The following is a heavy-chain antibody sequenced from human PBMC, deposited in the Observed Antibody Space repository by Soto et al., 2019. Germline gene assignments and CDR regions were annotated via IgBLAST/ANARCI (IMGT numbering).Heavy chain of an antibody. CDR1: GFTFDDYA. CDR3: ANDRDPGETTDGGEYFDY. V-gene: IGHV3-9*01. Sequence: EVQLVESGGGLVQPGRSLRLSCAASGFTFDDYAMHWVRQAPGKGLEWVSGLSWNSGIIGYADSVKGRFTISRDNAKNSLYLQMTSLRADDTALYYCANDRDPGETTDGGEYFDYGGQGTLVTVSS. CDR2: LSWNSGII. J-gene: IGHJ4*02. D-gene: IGHD1-1*01.